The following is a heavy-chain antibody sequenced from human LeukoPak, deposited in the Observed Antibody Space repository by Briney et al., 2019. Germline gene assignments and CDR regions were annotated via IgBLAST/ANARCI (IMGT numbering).Heavy chain of an antibody. CDR2: MSPNSGDT. V-gene: IGHV1-8*01. CDR1: GYTFTSYD. D-gene: IGHD7-27*01. Sequence: VKVSCKASGYTFTSYDFNWVRQATGQRPERMGWMSPNSGDTGYAQKFQDRVTMTRNTSISTAYMELSSLRSDDTAVYYCARGPPNWGYDYWGPGTLVTVSS. CDR3: ARGPPNWGYDY. J-gene: IGHJ4*02.